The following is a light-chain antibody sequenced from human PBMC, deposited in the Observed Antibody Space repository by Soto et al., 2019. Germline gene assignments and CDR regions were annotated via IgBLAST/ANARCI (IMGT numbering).Light chain of an antibody. J-gene: IGKJ4*01. V-gene: IGKV1-9*01. CDR3: QQLNSYPLT. Sequence: DIQLTQSPSFLSASVGDRVTITCRASQDMNTYIAWYQHTPVKAPKLLIYGASTLQSGVPARFSGSESGAVFTLRISSLQPEDFATYYCQQLNSYPLTFGGGTKVDIK. CDR1: QDMNTY. CDR2: GAS.